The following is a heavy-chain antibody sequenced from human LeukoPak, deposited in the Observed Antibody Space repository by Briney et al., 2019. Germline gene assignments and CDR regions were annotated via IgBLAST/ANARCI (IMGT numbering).Heavy chain of an antibody. CDR2: IYPGDSDT. CDR3: ARPPSYYYGSGLDAFDI. CDR1: GYSFTSYW. V-gene: IGHV5-51*01. Sequence: GESLKISCKGSGYSFTSYWIGWVRQMPGKGLEWMGIIYPGDSDTGYSPSFQGQVTISADKSISTAYLQWSSLKASDTAMYYCARPPSYYYGSGLDAFDIWGQGTMVTVSS. J-gene: IGHJ3*02. D-gene: IGHD3-10*01.